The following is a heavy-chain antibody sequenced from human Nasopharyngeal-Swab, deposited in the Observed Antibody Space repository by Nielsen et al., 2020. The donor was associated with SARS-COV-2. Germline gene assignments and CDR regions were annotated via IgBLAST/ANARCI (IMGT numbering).Heavy chain of an antibody. J-gene: IGHJ4*02. V-gene: IGHV3-23*01. CDR3: AKDSAYDSSGYYWNGGFDY. CDR1: GLTVSSTY. CDR2: ISGSGGST. D-gene: IGHD3-22*01. Sequence: GGSLTLSCAVSGLTVSSTYMSWVRQAPGKGLEWVSAISGSGGSTYYADSVKGRFTISRDNSKNTLYLQMNSLRAEDTAVYYCAKDSAYDSSGYYWNGGFDYWGQGTLVTVSS.